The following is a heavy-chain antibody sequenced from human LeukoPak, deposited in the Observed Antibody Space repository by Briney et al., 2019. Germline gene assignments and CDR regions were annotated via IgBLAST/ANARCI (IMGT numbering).Heavy chain of an antibody. Sequence: GGSLRLSCAASGFTFSSYVMTWVRQAPGRGLEWVSAISGSGDSTFYADSVKGRFTISRDNSNNTLYLQMNSLRAEDTALYYCAKDYYGSGSPRAFDIWGRGTMVTVSS. J-gene: IGHJ3*02. V-gene: IGHV3-23*01. CDR3: AKDYYGSGSPRAFDI. CDR1: GFTFSSYV. CDR2: ISGSGDST. D-gene: IGHD3-10*01.